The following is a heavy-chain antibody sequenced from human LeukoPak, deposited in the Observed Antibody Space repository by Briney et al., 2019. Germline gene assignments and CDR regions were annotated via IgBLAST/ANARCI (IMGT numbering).Heavy chain of an antibody. V-gene: IGHV4-59*01. J-gene: IGHJ4*02. CDR1: GGSISSYY. CDR3: ARGLRGYSYGYCFDY. CDR2: IYYSGST. D-gene: IGHD5-18*01. Sequence: SETLSLTCTVSGGSISSYYWSWIRQPPGKGLEWIGYIYYSGSTNYNPSLKSRVTISVDTSKNQFSLKLSSVTAADTAVCYCARGLRGYSYGYCFDYWGQGTLVTVSS.